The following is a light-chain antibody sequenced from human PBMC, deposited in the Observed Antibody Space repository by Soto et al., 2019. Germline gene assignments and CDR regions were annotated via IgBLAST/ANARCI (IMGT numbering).Light chain of an antibody. CDR3: QQRSKPAWT. Sequence: EIVLTQSPATLSLSPGERATLSCRASQSVSSYLAWYQQKPGQAPRLLIYDASNRATGIPARFSGSGSGTDFTLTISSLEPEDFAVYYCQQRSKPAWTFGQGTKVDIK. CDR2: DAS. J-gene: IGKJ1*01. V-gene: IGKV3-11*01. CDR1: QSVSSY.